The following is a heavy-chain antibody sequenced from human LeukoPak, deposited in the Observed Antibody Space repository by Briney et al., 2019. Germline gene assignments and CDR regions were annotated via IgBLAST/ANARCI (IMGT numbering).Heavy chain of an antibody. CDR1: GFTFSSYA. CDR2: ISGSGDST. D-gene: IGHD3-22*01. V-gene: IGHV3-23*01. CDR3: AKVLAYYYDSSGYYPDY. Sequence: GGSLRLSCAASGFTFSSYAMSWVRQAPGKGLEWVSAISGSGDSTYYADSVKGRFTISRDNSKNTLYLQMNSLRAEDTAVYYCAKVLAYYYDSSGYYPDYWGQGTLVTVSS. J-gene: IGHJ4*02.